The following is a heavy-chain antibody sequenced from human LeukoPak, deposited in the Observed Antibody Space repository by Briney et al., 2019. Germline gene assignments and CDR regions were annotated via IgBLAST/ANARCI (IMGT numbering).Heavy chain of an antibody. D-gene: IGHD1-26*01. CDR1: GFTFSSYA. V-gene: IGHV3-23*01. CDR2: ISGSGAST. J-gene: IGHJ6*02. CDR3: AKEEWERKYFHGMDV. Sequence: GGSLRLSCAASGFTFSSYAMSWVHQVPGKGLEWVSGISGSGASTNYADSVKGRFTISRDNSKNTLYLQMNSLRVEDTAVYYCAKEEWERKYFHGMDVWGQGTTVTVFS.